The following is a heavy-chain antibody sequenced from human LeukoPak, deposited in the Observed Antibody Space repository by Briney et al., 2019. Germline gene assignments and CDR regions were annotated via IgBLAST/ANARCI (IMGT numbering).Heavy chain of an antibody. CDR1: GFTFSSYS. CDR2: ISSSSSYI. Sequence: GGSLRLSCAASGFTFSSYSMNWVRQAPGKGLEWVSSISSSSSYIYYADSVKGRFTISRDDAKNSLYLQMNSLRAEDTAVYYCARYGSGHFDYWGQGTLVTVSS. J-gene: IGHJ4*02. D-gene: IGHD3-10*01. V-gene: IGHV3-21*01. CDR3: ARYGSGHFDY.